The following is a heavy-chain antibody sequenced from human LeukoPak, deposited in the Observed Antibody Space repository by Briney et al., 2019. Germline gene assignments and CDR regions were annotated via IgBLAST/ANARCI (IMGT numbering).Heavy chain of an antibody. J-gene: IGHJ2*01. CDR3: ARDTFSGSGNQISWYFDV. Sequence: SGTLSLTCAVSGDSISSSNWWNWVRQSPGKGLEWIAEISHSGDANYNPSLKSRVTISVDKSKNQFSLNLSSLTAADTAVYYCARDTFSGSGNQISWYFDVWGRGTLVAVSS. CDR2: ISHSGDA. V-gene: IGHV4-4*02. D-gene: IGHD3-10*01. CDR1: GDSISSSNW.